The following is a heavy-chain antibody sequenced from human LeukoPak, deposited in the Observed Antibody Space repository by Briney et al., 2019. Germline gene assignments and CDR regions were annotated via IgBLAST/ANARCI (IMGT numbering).Heavy chain of an antibody. V-gene: IGHV1-18*01. Sequence: WASVKVSCKASGYSFITSGISWVRQAPGQGLEWVGWISAYNGNTNYAQKLQGRVTMTTDTSTNTAYMDLRSLRSDDTAVYYCARDRGCVSTACYTEGFDYWGQGTLVTVSS. CDR2: ISAYNGNT. CDR3: ARDRGCVSTACYTEGFDY. CDR1: GYSFITSG. D-gene: IGHD2-2*02. J-gene: IGHJ4*02.